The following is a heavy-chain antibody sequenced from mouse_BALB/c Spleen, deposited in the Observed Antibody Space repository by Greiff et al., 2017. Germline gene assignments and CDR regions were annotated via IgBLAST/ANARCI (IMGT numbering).Heavy chain of an antibody. CDR3: ARNYRYDSYYFDY. D-gene: IGHD2-14*01. CDR1: GFTFSSFG. CDR2: ISSGSSTI. Sequence: EVHVVESGGGLVQPGGSRKLSCAASGFTFSSFGMHWVRQAPEKGLEWVAYISSGSSTIYYADTVKGRFTISRDNPKNTLFLQMTSLRSEDTAMYYCARNYRYDSYYFDYCGQGTTLTVSS. V-gene: IGHV5-17*02. J-gene: IGHJ2*01.